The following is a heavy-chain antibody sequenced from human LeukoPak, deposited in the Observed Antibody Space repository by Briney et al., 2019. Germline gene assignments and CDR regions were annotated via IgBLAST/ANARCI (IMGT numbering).Heavy chain of an antibody. Sequence: GGSLTLSCVASQFRFPFSHYGMHWVRQAPGRGLEWVAVIWSDGTNQYYADSVKGRFTISRDNSENTVYLHMNSLRAEETAVYFCAKDAQRGFDYSNSLEYWGQGTLVTVSS. J-gene: IGHJ4*02. CDR2: IWSDGTNQ. D-gene: IGHD4-11*01. CDR3: AKDAQRGFDYSNSLEY. V-gene: IGHV3-33*06. CDR1: QFRFPFSHYG.